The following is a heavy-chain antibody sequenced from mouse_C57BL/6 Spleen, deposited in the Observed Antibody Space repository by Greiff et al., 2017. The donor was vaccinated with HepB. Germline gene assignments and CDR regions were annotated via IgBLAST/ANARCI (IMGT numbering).Heavy chain of an antibody. J-gene: IGHJ1*03. CDR3: ARRYGSSRYFDV. CDR2: INPNNGGT. V-gene: IGHV1-26*01. CDR1: GYTFTDYY. Sequence: EVQLQQSGPELVKPGASVKISCKASGYTFTDYYMNWVKQSHGKSLEWIGDINPNNGGTSYNQKFKGKATLTVDKSSSTAYMELRSLTSEDSAVYYCARRYGSSRYFDVWGTGTTVTVSS. D-gene: IGHD1-1*01.